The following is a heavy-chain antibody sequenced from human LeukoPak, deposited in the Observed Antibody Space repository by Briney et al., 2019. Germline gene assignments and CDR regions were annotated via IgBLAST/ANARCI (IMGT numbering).Heavy chain of an antibody. CDR3: ARHLYYYDDIDL. D-gene: IGHD3-22*01. V-gene: IGHV4-59*08. CDR1: GDPLRGYY. J-gene: IGHJ5*02. Sequence: PSETLSLTCAVSGDPLRGYYWSWIRQPPGEALEWIGYVYYSGSTNYNPSLKSRVTMSVDTSKSQFSLMLTSVTAADTAVYYCARHLYYYDDIDLWGQGTLVTVSS. CDR2: VYYSGST.